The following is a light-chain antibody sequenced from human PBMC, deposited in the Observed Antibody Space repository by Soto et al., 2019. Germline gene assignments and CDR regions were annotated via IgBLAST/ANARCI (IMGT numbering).Light chain of an antibody. Sequence: EVVMTHSPATLSVSPGERATLSCRASQSVSSDLAWYHQKPGQAPRLLIYGASTRATGFPARFSGGGSGTELTRTISTLQSEDSAFYYCQQYNKWPITFGQGTRLEIK. V-gene: IGKV3-15*01. CDR3: QQYNKWPIT. J-gene: IGKJ5*01. CDR1: QSVSSD. CDR2: GAS.